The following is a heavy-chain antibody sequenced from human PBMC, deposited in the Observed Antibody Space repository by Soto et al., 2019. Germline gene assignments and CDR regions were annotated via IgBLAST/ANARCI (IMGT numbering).Heavy chain of an antibody. D-gene: IGHD1-1*01. CDR1: GFSLSTSGVG. J-gene: IGHJ4*02. CDR3: AHSGRLQPLDY. V-gene: IGHV2-5*02. Sequence: QITLKESGHTLVKPTQTLTLTCTFSGFSLSTSGVGVGWIRQPPGKALEWLALIYWDDDKRYSPSLKSRLTTTKDTSTNQVVLTMTTMDPVDTATYYCAHSGRLQPLDYWGQGTLVTVSS. CDR2: IYWDDDK.